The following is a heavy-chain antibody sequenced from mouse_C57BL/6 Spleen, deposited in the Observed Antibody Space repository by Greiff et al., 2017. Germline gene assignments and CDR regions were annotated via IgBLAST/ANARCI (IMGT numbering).Heavy chain of an antibody. CDR2: IYPGDGDT. J-gene: IGHJ3*01. Sequence: QVQLQQSGPELVKPGASVKISCKASGYAFSSSWMNWVKQRPGQGLEWIGRIYPGDGDTNYNGKFKGKATLTAAKSSSTAYMQLSGLTSADSAVYVCAHQDSAGCGWFAYWGQGTLVTVSA. CDR3: AHQDSAGCGWFAY. CDR1: GYAFSSSW. D-gene: IGHD3-2*02. V-gene: IGHV1-82*01.